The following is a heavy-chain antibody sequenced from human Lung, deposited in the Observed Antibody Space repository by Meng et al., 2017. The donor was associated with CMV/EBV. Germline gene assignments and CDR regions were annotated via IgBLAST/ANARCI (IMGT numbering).Heavy chain of an antibody. CDR1: GFTFTSSA. CDR2: IVVGSGNT. J-gene: IGHJ3*02. D-gene: IGHD2-2*02. V-gene: IGHV1-58*01. CDR3: GIVVVPAAIGVDAFDI. Sequence: SVXVSXXASGFTFTSSAVQWVRQARGQRLEWIGWIVVGSGNTNYAQKFQERVTITRDMSTSTAYMELSSLRSEDTAVYYCGIVVVPAAIGVDAFDIWGQGXMVTVSS.